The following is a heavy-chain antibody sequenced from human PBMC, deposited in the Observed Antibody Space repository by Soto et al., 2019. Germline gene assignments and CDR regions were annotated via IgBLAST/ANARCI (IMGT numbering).Heavy chain of an antibody. J-gene: IGHJ4*02. Sequence: ASVKVSCKASGYTFTGYYMHWVRQAPGQGLEWMGWINPNSGGTNYAQKFQGRVTMTRDTSISTAYMELSRLRSDDTAVYYCARDLRRLRGTLNHSDYWGQGTLVTV. CDR2: INPNSGGT. CDR1: GYTFTGYY. CDR3: ARDLRRLRGTLNHSDY. D-gene: IGHD2-15*01. V-gene: IGHV1-2*02.